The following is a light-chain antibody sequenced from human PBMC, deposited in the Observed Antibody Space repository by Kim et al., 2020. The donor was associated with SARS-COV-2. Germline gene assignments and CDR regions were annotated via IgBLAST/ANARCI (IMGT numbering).Light chain of an antibody. CDR2: AVS. J-gene: IGKJ1*01. CDR3: QQSATLPWT. V-gene: IGKV3-20*01. Sequence: EIVLTQSPGTLSLSPGERATLSCRASQSVASTYLTWHQQRPGQAPRLLIYAVSRRATGIPDRFSGSGSETGFTLTISRLEPEDVGMYYCQQSATLPWTFGQGTKVDIK. CDR1: QSVASTY.